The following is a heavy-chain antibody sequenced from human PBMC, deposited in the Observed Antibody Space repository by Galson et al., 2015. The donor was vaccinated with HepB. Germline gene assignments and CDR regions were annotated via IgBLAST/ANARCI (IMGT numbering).Heavy chain of an antibody. V-gene: IGHV3-9*01. CDR3: AKASDDYGDYAYYFDY. CDR1: GFTFDDYA. D-gene: IGHD4-17*01. J-gene: IGHJ4*02. CDR2: ISWNSGSI. Sequence: SLRLSCAASGFTFDDYAMHWVLQDPGKGLEWVSGISWNSGSIGYADSVKGRSTISRDNAKNSLYLQMNRLRAEDTALYYCAKASDDYGDYAYYFDYWGQGTLVTVSS.